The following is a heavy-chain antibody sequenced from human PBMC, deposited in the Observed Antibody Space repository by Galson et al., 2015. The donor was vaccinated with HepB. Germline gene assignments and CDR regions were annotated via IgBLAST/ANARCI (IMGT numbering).Heavy chain of an antibody. V-gene: IGHV1-2*02. CDR2: INPNSGGT. D-gene: IGHD5-18*01. CDR3: ARASQSVGIQLWLSYYYYYGMDV. CDR1: GYTFTGYY. J-gene: IGHJ6*02. Sequence: SVKVSCKASGYTFTGYYMHWVRQAPGQGLEWMGWINPNSGGTNYAQKFQGRVTMTRDTSISTAYMELSRLRSDDTAVYYCARASQSVGIQLWLSYYYYYGMDVWGQGTTVTVSS.